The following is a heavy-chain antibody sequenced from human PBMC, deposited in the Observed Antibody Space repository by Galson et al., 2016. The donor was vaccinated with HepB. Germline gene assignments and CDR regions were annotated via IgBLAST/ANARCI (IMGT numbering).Heavy chain of an antibody. CDR2: IYFNGNT. CDR3: ARHINAARWFDP. V-gene: IGHV4-39*01. J-gene: IGHJ5*02. Sequence: ETLSLTCTVSNVSIRSTSYYWGWIRQSPEKGLEWIGSIYFNGNTYYNPSLMSRASISVDTSNNQFSLKFNSMTAADTAVYYCARHINAARWFDPWGQGTLVTVSS. D-gene: IGHD6-6*01. CDR1: NVSIRSTSYY.